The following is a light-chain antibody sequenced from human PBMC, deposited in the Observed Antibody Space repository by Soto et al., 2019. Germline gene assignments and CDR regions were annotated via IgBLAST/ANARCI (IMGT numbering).Light chain of an antibody. J-gene: IGKJ5*01. Sequence: ENVLTQSPGSLWLYHRERATLSCRASQTVSNNYLAWYQQKPGQAPRLLIYGTSNSATGLPGRFSGGGSGTDFTLTISRLAHEYFAVYYCQHFSSYPLTFGRGTRLE. CDR2: GTS. CDR1: QTVSNNY. CDR3: QHFSSYPLT. V-gene: IGKV3-20*01.